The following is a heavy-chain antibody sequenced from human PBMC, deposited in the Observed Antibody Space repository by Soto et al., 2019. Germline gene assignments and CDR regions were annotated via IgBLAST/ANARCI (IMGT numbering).Heavy chain of an antibody. CDR1: GYTFTSYG. CDR3: GRDHTGDYYDSTGYYGTLGVIPDY. J-gene: IGHJ4*02. D-gene: IGHD3-22*01. CDR2: ISAYNGNT. Sequence: QVQLVQSGAEVKKPGASVKVSCKASGYTFTSYGISWVRQAPGQGLEWMGWISAYNGNTNYAQKLQGRVTMTTDTYMSTAYMELRSLRSDDTAVYYCGRDHTGDYYDSTGYYGTLGVIPDYWGQGSLVTVSS. V-gene: IGHV1-18*01.